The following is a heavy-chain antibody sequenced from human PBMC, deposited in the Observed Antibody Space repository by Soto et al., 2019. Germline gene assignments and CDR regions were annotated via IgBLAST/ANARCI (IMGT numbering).Heavy chain of an antibody. CDR3: ARGWCGLRGGDCLPY. V-gene: IGHV3-11*05. CDR1: GFTFSDYY. Sequence: PGGSLRLSCAASGFTFSDYYMSWIRQAPGKGLEWVSYISSSSSYTNYADSVKGRFTISRDNAKNSLYLQMNSLRAEDTAVYYCARGWCGLRGGDCLPYWGQGTLVTVSS. CDR2: ISSSSSYT. J-gene: IGHJ4*02. D-gene: IGHD2-21*02.